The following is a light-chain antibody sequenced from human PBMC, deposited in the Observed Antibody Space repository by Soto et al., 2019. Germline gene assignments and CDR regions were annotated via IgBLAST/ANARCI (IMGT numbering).Light chain of an antibody. Sequence: DIQMTQSPSTLSASVGDGVTITCRASQSISNRLAWYQQRPGKAPKYLIYDASTLDSGAPSRFSGSGSGTEFTLSISSLQPDDFATYYCQQYDNLPLTFGGGTKVDIK. CDR3: QQYDNLPLT. CDR2: DAS. V-gene: IGKV1-5*01. J-gene: IGKJ4*01. CDR1: QSISNR.